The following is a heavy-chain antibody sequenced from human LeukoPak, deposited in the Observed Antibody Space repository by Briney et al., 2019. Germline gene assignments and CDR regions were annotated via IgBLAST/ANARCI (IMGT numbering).Heavy chain of an antibody. Sequence: GRSLRLSCAASGFTFSSYGMHWARQAPGKGLEWVAVISYDGSIKFYADSVKGRFTISRDNSKNTLYLQMNSLRAEDTAVYYCARGYYDNSGYYFPFDFWGQGTLVTVSS. CDR3: ARGYYDNSGYYFPFDF. J-gene: IGHJ4*02. CDR2: ISYDGSIK. V-gene: IGHV3-30*03. CDR1: GFTFSSYG. D-gene: IGHD3-22*01.